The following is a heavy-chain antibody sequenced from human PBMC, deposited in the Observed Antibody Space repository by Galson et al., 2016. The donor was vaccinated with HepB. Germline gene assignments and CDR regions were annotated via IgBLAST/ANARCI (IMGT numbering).Heavy chain of an antibody. J-gene: IGHJ4*02. V-gene: IGHV3-30*18. Sequence: SLRLSCAASGFTFSGYGMHWVRQAPGKGLEWVAADSMEGRRKFYADSVKGRFTISRDNSNNILFLQMSSLRVDDKPVYFCAKRHEYCPPVGCSVDYWGQGTLVSVSS. CDR1: GFTFSGYG. D-gene: IGHD2/OR15-2a*01. CDR2: DSMEGRRK. CDR3: AKRHEYCPPVGCSVDY.